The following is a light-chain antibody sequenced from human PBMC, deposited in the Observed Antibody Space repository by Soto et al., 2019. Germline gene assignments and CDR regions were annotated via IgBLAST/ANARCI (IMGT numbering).Light chain of an antibody. CDR3: QQYDSSIQT. Sequence: EIVLTQFPGTLSLSPGERATLSCRASQSVGSNYLAWYQQRPGQPPNLLIFGASHRAPDIPDRFSGSGSGTDFTLTISRLEPEYFAVYYCQQYDSSIQTFGQGTKVEIK. CDR1: QSVGSNY. CDR2: GAS. V-gene: IGKV3-20*01. J-gene: IGKJ1*01.